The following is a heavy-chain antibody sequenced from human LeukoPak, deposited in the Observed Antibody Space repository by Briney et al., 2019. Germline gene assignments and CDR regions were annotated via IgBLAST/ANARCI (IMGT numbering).Heavy chain of an antibody. J-gene: IGHJ6*03. CDR3: ARRIGYFDWLLYYYYMDV. V-gene: IGHV4-39*01. CDR1: RGSIISTSHY. D-gene: IGHD3-9*01. Sequence: PSETLSLTCSVSRGSIISTSHYWGWIRQPPGKGLEWIGSIYYRGETYYNPSLRSRVTISVDTSKNQFSLKLSSVTAADTAVYYCARRIGYFDWLLYYYYMDVWGKGTTVTVSS. CDR2: IYYRGET.